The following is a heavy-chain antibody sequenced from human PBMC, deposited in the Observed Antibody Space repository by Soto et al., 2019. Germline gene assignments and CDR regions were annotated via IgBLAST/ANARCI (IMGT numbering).Heavy chain of an antibody. Sequence: QVQVVQSGAEVKRPGSSVNVSCKASGGYFNNRQTLNSYPISWVRQAPGQGLEWMGGIIPLFGTTNYAQRXQGRVTITADKSTSTTYLEXXXXXXXXXXXXXCAKSWGXEXYYXYXXXD. CDR1: GGYFNNRQTLNSYP. J-gene: IGHJ6*01. CDR2: IIPLFGTT. V-gene: IGHV1-69*06. D-gene: IGHD3-16*01. CDR3: AKSWGXEXYYXYXXXD.